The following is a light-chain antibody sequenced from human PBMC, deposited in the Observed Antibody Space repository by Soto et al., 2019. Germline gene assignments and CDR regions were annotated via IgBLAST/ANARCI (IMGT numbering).Light chain of an antibody. CDR2: DAS. Sequence: DVQMTQSPSTLSASIGDRVTITCRSSHSVSSWLAWFQQKPGKAPKLLIYDASSLESRFPSRFSGSGSGTEFTLTSNNLQPYDFATYYCQQSRTFGQGTKVEMK. V-gene: IGKV1-5*01. CDR1: HSVSSW. J-gene: IGKJ1*01. CDR3: QQSRT.